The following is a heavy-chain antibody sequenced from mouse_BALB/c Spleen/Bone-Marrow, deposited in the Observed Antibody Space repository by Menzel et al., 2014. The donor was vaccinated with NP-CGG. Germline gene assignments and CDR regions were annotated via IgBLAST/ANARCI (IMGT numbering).Heavy chain of an antibody. D-gene: IGHD2-14*01. V-gene: IGHV1-87*01. Sequence: QVQLQQSGAELARPGASVKLSCKASGYTFTNYWIQWVKQRPGQGLEWIGTIYPGDGDTRYTQNFKGKATLNAGKSSNTAYMQLSSLASEDSAVYYCARRGYDEGFYFPMDYWGQGTSVTVSS. CDR2: IYPGDGDT. J-gene: IGHJ4*01. CDR3: ARRGYDEGFYFPMDY. CDR1: GYTFTNYW.